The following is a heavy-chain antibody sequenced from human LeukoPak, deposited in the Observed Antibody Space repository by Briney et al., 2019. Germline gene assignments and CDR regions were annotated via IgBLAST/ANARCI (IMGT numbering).Heavy chain of an antibody. CDR1: GFTFSSYS. V-gene: IGHV3-48*01. CDR2: ISSRSSTI. CDR3: ARATSLPGYFDY. Sequence: PGGSLRLSCAASGFTFSSYSMNWVRQAPGKGQEWVSYISSRSSTIYYADSVKGRFTISRDNAKNSLYLQMNSLRAEDTAVYYCARATSLPGYFDYWGQGTLVTVSS. J-gene: IGHJ4*02.